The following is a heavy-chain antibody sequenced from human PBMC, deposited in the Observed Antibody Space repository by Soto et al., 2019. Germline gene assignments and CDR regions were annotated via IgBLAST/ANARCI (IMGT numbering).Heavy chain of an antibody. D-gene: IGHD5-18*01. J-gene: IGHJ4*02. CDR2: ISSNGGST. V-gene: IGHV3-64*02. Sequence: XESLTLAFASSGFTFSSYAMHWVRQAPGKGLEYVSAISSNGGSTYYADSVKGRFTISRDNSKNTLYLQMGSLSAEDMAVYYCARSKDSYAHMSYWGQGTL. CDR3: ARSKDSYAHMSY. CDR1: GFTFSSYA.